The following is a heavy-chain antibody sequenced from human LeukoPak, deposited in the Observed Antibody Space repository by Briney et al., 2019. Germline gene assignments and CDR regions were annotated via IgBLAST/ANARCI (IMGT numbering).Heavy chain of an antibody. CDR3: ATSDYSNYVGY. Sequence: ASVKVSCKASGYTFTSYYMHWVRQAPGQGLEWMGIINPSGGSTSYAQKFQGRVTMTRDTSTSTVYMELSSLRSEDTAAYYCATSDYSNYVGYWGQGTLVTVSS. V-gene: IGHV1-46*01. D-gene: IGHD4-11*01. CDR2: INPSGGST. J-gene: IGHJ4*02. CDR1: GYTFTSYY.